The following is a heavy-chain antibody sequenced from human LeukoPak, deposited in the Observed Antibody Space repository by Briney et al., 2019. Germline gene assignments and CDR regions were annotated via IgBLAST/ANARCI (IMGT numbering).Heavy chain of an antibody. V-gene: IGHV3-21*01. CDR2: ISSSSSYI. CDR1: GFTFSSYS. D-gene: IGHD3-16*02. Sequence: GGSLRLSCAASGFTFSSYSMNWVRQAPGKGLEWVSSISSSSSYIYYADSVKGRFTISRDNAKNSLYLQMNSLRDEDTAVYYCAREDYDYVWGSYRYLHYWGQGTLVTVSS. CDR3: AREDYDYVWGSYRYLHY. J-gene: IGHJ4*02.